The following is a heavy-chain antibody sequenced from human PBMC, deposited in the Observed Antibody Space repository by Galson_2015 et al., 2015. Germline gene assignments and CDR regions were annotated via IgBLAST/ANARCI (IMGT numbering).Heavy chain of an antibody. D-gene: IGHD2-2*02. J-gene: IGHJ3*02. Sequence: CAISGDSVSSNAAAWNWLRQSPSRGLEWLGRTYYRSRWYDDYVPFVKSRIIIAADTSKNQFSLQLNSVTPEDTAVYYCARDGSISLSRDKVDGFDMWAKGQWSPSLQ. CDR2: TYYRSRWYD. V-gene: IGHV6-1*01. CDR1: GDSVSSNAAA. CDR3: ARDGSISLSRDKVDGFDM.